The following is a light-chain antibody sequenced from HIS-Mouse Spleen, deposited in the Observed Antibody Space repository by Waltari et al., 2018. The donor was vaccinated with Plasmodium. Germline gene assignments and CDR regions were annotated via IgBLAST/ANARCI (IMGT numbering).Light chain of an antibody. J-gene: IGKJ3*01. V-gene: IGKV3-15*01. CDR3: QQYNNWSFT. Sequence: IVMTQSPATLSVSPGDRTPLPGRASQSVSSNLAWYQQKPVQAPRLLIYGASTRATGIPARFSGSGSGTEFTLTISSLQSEDFAVYYCQQYNNWSFTVGPGTKVDIK. CDR2: GAS. CDR1: QSVSSN.